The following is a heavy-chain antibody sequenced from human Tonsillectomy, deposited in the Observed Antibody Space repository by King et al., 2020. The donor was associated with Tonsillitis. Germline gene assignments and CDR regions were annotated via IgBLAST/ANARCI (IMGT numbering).Heavy chain of an antibody. V-gene: IGHV4-34*01. D-gene: IGHD4-11*01. J-gene: IGHJ4*02. CDR2: INHSGSS. CDR3: ARRGKRSTVTTFDY. Sequence: VQLQQWGAGLLKPSGTLSLPCAVYGGSFSGDYWSGIRQPPGKGLEWSGEINHSGSSNYIPSLKCRVTISVDTTKNQFSLKLCCVTAADTAVYYCARRGKRSTVTTFDYWGQGTLVTVTS. CDR1: GGSFSGDY.